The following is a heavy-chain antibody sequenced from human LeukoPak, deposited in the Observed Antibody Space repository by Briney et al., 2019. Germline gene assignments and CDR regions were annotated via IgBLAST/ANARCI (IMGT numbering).Heavy chain of an antibody. CDR2: IYYSGST. D-gene: IGHD2-15*01. J-gene: IGHJ4*02. CDR1: GDSISTYY. Sequence: SETLSLTCTVSGDSISTYYWSWIRQSPGKGLEWIGYIYYSGSTNYNPSLKSRVTISVDTSKNQFSLELSSVTAADTAVYYCAKGYCSGGGCYAYSFDYWGQGTLVTVSS. CDR3: AKGYCSGGGCYAYSFDY. V-gene: IGHV4-59*01.